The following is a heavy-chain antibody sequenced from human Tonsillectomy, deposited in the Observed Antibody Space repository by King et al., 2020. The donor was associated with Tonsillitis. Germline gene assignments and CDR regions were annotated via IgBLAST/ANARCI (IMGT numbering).Heavy chain of an antibody. J-gene: IGHJ4*02. V-gene: IGHV3-73*01. CDR3: SRLGPYLCTNDCHCDH. CDR1: GFTFSGSD. D-gene: IGHD2-8*01. CDR2: IRSKANNYAT. Sequence: VQLVESGGGLVQPGGSLKLSCAASGFTFSGSDFHWVRQASGKGLEWVGRIRSKANNYATALAESLKGRFTVSRDDSTNTAYLQMDKLETEDTAVYYCSRLGPYLCTNDCHCDHWGQGTAVIVSS.